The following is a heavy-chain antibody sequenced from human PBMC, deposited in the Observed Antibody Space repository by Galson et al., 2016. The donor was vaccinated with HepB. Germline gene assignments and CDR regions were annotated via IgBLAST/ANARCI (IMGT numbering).Heavy chain of an antibody. CDR3: ARDRPNWAIDY. CDR1: GFTFNTYP. V-gene: IGHV3-48*01. CDR2: IGVNTHVK. J-gene: IGHJ4*02. Sequence: SLRLSCAASGFTFNTYPMNWVRQAPGKGLEWISYIGVNTHVKYYADSVKGRFTISRDNAKDSLYLEMNSLIAEDTAVYYCARDRPNWAIDYWGQGNLVTVSS. D-gene: IGHD7-27*01.